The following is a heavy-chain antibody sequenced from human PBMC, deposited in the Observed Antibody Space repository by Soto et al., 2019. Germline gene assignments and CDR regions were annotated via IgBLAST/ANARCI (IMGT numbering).Heavy chain of an antibody. CDR1: GFTFSNYW. V-gene: IGHV3-74*01. CDR3: VTSGGFDH. J-gene: IGHJ5*02. D-gene: IGHD3-16*01. CDR2: INSDGSTR. Sequence: EVQLMESGGGLVQPGGSLRLSCVASGFTFSNYWMHWVRQAPGKGLVWVSRINSDGSTRSYAESVKGRFTISRDNVKNTLYLQMNGLRAEDTAVYYCVTSGGFDHWGQGTLVTVSS.